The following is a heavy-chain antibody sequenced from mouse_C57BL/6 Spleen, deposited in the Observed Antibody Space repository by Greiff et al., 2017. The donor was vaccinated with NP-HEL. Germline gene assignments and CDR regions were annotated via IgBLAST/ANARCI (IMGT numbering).Heavy chain of an antibody. V-gene: IGHV1-80*01. J-gene: IGHJ2*01. CDR3: ARYRAAQATYDY. Sequence: VKLMESGAELVKPGASVKISCKASGYAFSSYWMNWVKQRPGKGLEWIGQIYPGDGDTNYNGKFKGKATLTADKSSSTAYMQLSSLTSEDSAVYFCARYRAAQATYDYWGQGTTLTVSS. CDR1: GYAFSSYW. CDR2: IYPGDGDT. D-gene: IGHD3-2*02.